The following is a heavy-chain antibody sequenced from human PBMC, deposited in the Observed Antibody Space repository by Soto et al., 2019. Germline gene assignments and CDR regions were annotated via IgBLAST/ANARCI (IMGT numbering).Heavy chain of an antibody. Sequence: PGGSLRLSCAASGFPFDDYAMHWGRQAPGKGLEWVSGISWNSGSIGYADPVKGRFTISRDNAKNSLYLQMHSMRSEDTALYYCAKDMGYDLSPLGYFDYWGQGTLVTVSS. CDR1: GFPFDDYA. CDR3: AKDMGYDLSPLGYFDY. CDR2: ISWNSGSI. D-gene: IGHD5-12*01. V-gene: IGHV3-9*01. J-gene: IGHJ4*02.